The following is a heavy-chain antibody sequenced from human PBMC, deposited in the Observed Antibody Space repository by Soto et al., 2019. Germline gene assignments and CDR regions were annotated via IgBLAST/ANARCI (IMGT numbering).Heavy chain of an antibody. CDR3: AKDLSSPTYGLED. Sequence: QVHLVESGGGVVQPGRSLRLSCADSGFIFSAYGMHWVRQAPGKGLEWVAFISYDGSNKQYVDSVKGRFTISRDNSKEKVYLQMNSLRDEDRAAYHCAKDLSSPTYGLEDWGQGTTVTVSS. V-gene: IGHV3-30*18. CDR2: ISYDGSNK. J-gene: IGHJ6*02. CDR1: GFIFSAYG.